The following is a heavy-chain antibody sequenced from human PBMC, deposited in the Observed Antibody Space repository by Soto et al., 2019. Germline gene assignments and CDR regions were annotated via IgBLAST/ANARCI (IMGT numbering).Heavy chain of an antibody. CDR1: GGSISSGDYY. CDR2: IYYSGST. D-gene: IGHD3-10*01. CDR3: ARGRLWFGERLPFDP. V-gene: IGHV4-30-4*02. Sequence: PSETLSLTCTVSGGSISSGDYYWSWIRQPPGKGLEWIGYIYYSGSTYYNPSLKSRVTISVDTSKNQFSLKLSSVTAADTAVYYCARGRLWFGERLPFDPWGQGTLVTVSS. J-gene: IGHJ5*02.